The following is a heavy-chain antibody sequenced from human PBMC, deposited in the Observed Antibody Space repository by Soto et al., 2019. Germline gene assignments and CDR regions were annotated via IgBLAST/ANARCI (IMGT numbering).Heavy chain of an antibody. CDR3: AKLDSGGWRGYSVY. CDR2: LSYDGSNK. J-gene: IGHJ4*02. CDR1: GFSFSSYG. V-gene: IGHV3-30*18. D-gene: IGHD3-3*01. Sequence: QVQLVESGGGVVQPGRSLRLSCAASGFSFSSYGMHWVRQAPGKGLEWVAVLSYDGSNKYYADSVKGRFTISRDNAKNTLHLQMNSLRAEDTAVYYCAKLDSGGWRGYSVYWGQGTLVTVSS.